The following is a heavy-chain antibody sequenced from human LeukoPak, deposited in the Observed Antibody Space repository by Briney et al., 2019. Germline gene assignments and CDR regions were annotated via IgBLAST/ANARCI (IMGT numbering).Heavy chain of an antibody. J-gene: IGHJ4*02. CDR2: ISYDGSNK. CDR3: ARGDGYNYWEY. D-gene: IGHD5-24*01. V-gene: IGHV3-30-3*01. CDR1: GFTFSSYA. Sequence: GRSLRLSCAASGFTFSSYAMHWVRQAPGKGLEWVAVISYDGSNKYYADSVKGRFTISRDNSKNTLYLQMNSLRAEDTAVYYCARGDGYNYWEYWGQGTLVTVSS.